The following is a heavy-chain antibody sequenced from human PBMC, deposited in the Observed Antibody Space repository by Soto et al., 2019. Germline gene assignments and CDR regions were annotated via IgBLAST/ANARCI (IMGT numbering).Heavy chain of an antibody. D-gene: IGHD3-3*01. V-gene: IGHV1-18*01. CDR3: ARSYYGAFDY. CDR2: ISAYNGNT. J-gene: IGHJ4*02. CDR1: GYTFNTYG. Sequence: ASVKVSCKASGYTFNTYGVGWVRRAPGQGLEWMGWISAYNGNTNYAQNLQGRVTMTTDTSTSTAYMELRSLRSDDTAVYFCARSYYGAFDYWGQGTLVTVSS.